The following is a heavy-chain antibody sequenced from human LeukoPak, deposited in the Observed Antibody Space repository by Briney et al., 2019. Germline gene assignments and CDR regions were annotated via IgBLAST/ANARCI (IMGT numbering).Heavy chain of an antibody. CDR2: ISGSGVST. V-gene: IGHV3-23*01. Sequence: GGSLRLSCAASGFTFSSYAMSWVRQAPGKGLEWVSAISGSGVSTYYADSVKGRFTVSRDNSKNTLYPQMSSLRAEDTAAYYCAKDERNWNYNLASQTYDWGQGTLVTVSS. D-gene: IGHD1-7*01. CDR3: AKDERNWNYNLASQTYD. CDR1: GFTFSSYA. J-gene: IGHJ4*02.